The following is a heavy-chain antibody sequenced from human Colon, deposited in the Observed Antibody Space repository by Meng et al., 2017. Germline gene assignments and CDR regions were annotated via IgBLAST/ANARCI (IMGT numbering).Heavy chain of an antibody. D-gene: IGHD1-1*01. J-gene: IGHJ4*02. CDR2: VYHRGDT. V-gene: IGHV4-4*02. Sequence: QGQLQESGPGLVKPSGTLSLTCPVSGDSISSDIWWSWVRQPPGKGLEWIGEVYHRGDTNYNPSLKSRVVISVDRSKNQFSLNLSSVTAADTAVYYCGRDQGRQLINHWGQGTLVTVSS. CDR3: GRDQGRQLINH. CDR1: GDSISSDIW.